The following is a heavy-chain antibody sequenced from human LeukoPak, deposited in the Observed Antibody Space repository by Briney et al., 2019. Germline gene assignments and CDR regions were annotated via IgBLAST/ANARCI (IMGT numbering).Heavy chain of an antibody. V-gene: IGHV4-30-2*01. CDR2: IYHSGST. CDR1: GGSISSGGYS. Sequence: SQTLSLTCAVSGGSISSGGYSWSWIRQPPGKGLEWIGYIYHSGSTYYNPSLKSRVTISVDRSKNQFSPKLSSVTAADTAVYYCARINGGVSDYWGQGTLVTVSS. J-gene: IGHJ4*02. D-gene: IGHD2-8*01. CDR3: ARINGGVSDY.